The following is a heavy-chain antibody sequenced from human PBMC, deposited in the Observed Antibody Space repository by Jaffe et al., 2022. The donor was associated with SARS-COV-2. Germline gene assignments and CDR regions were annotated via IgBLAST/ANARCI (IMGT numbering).Heavy chain of an antibody. V-gene: IGHV4-34*01. CDR2: INHSGST. D-gene: IGHD6-13*01. J-gene: IGHJ5*02. Sequence: QVQLQQWGAGLLKPSETLSLTCAVYGGSFSGYYWSWIRQPPGKGLEWIGEINHSGSTNYNPSLKSRVTISVDTSKNQFSLKLSSVTAADTAVYYCARDLAAAGTPWFDPWGQGTLVTVSS. CDR3: ARDLAAAGTPWFDP. CDR1: GGSFSGYY.